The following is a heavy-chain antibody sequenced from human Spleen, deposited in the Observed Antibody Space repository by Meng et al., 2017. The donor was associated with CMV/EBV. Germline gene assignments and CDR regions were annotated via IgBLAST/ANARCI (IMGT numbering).Heavy chain of an antibody. Sequence: SLKISCAASGFSFGDYTMHWVRQAPGKGLEWVSGIDWKSGNIGYGGSVKGRFTISRDNAKNSLYLQMNSLRPEDTALYYCAKEGLQFVFPLRSGMDVWGQGTTVTVSS. CDR3: AKEGLQFVFPLRSGMDV. CDR2: IDWKSGNI. CDR1: GFSFGDYT. D-gene: IGHD2-21*02. V-gene: IGHV3-9*01. J-gene: IGHJ6*02.